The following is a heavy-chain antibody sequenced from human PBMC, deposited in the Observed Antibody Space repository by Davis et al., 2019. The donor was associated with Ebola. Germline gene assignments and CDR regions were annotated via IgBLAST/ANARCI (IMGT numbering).Heavy chain of an antibody. CDR3: AKGSVTIFGVAPDYYGMDV. D-gene: IGHD3-3*01. J-gene: IGHJ6*04. Sequence: GESLKISCAASGFTFSSYSMNWVRQAPGKGLVWVSRINGDGSRTSYADSVKGRFTISRDNSKNTLYLQMNSLRAEDTAVYYCAKGSVTIFGVAPDYYGMDVWGKGTTVTVSS. CDR1: GFTFSSYS. CDR2: INGDGSRT. V-gene: IGHV3-74*01.